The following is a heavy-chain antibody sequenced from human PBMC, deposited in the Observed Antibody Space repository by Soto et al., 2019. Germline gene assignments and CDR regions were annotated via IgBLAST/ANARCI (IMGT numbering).Heavy chain of an antibody. V-gene: IGHV3-23*01. CDR1: GFTFRNNG. D-gene: IGHD3-3*01. CDR2: ISGDGRNT. CDR3: AADAGVVVENFAY. Sequence: GGSLRLSCTASGFTFRNNGMAWVRQAPGKGLDWVSTISGDGRNTHFADSVKGRFSISRDNSKNTLYLHMDSLRTEDTAIYFCAADAGVVVENFAYWGRGTQVTVSS. J-gene: IGHJ4*02.